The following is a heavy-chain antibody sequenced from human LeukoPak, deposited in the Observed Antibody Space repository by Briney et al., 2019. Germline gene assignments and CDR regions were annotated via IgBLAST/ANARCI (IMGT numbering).Heavy chain of an antibody. D-gene: IGHD5-18*01. Sequence: PSETLSLTCTVSGGSISSYYWSWIRQPPGRGLEWIGYIYYSGSTNYNPSLKSRVTISVDTSKNQFSLKLSSVTAADTAVYYCARRDLIGPETAMVQPDAFDIWGQGTMVTVSS. CDR3: ARRDLIGPETAMVQPDAFDI. CDR1: GGSISSYY. V-gene: IGHV4-59*01. CDR2: IYYSGST. J-gene: IGHJ3*02.